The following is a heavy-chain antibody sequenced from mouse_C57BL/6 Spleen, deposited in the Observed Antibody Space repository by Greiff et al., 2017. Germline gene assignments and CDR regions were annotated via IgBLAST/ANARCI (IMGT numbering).Heavy chain of an antibody. CDR1: GYAFSSSW. V-gene: IGHV1-82*01. CDR3: ARIPPITTIVAYYFDY. CDR2: IYPGDGDT. Sequence: QVQLQQSGPELVKPGASVKISCKASGYAFSSSWMNWVKQRPGKGLEWIGRIYPGDGDTNYNGKFKGKATLTVATSSSTPSMQLSSQTSEDSAVYFCARIPPITTIVAYYFDYGGKGTTLTVSS. J-gene: IGHJ2*01. D-gene: IGHD1-1*01.